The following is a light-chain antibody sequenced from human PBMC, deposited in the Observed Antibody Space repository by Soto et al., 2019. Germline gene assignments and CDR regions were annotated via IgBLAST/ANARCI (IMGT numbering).Light chain of an antibody. V-gene: IGLV2-14*03. J-gene: IGLJ2*01. CDR2: DVN. CDR3: TSWTTSTTMI. CDR1: SSDIGAYNF. Sequence: QSALTQPASVSGSPGQSITISCTGTSSDIGAYNFVSWYQQHPGKAPKLMLYDVNIRPSGVSNRFSGSKSGNTASLTISGLQAEEEADYYCTSWTTSTTMIFGGGTKVT.